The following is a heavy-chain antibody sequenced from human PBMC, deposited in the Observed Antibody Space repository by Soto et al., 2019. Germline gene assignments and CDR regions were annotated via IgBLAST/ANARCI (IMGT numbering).Heavy chain of an antibody. Sequence: SDTLSLTFTVSSDSISSYSCIWILPPPGKGLEWIGNIHYNGNTKYSPSLKSRVTMSVDTSKNHFSLKLISVTTADTAVYFCAREGNLGRWIQPLESWGQGTLVTVSS. V-gene: IGHV4-59*01. CDR2: IHYNGNT. J-gene: IGHJ4*02. D-gene: IGHD2-2*03. CDR1: SDSISSYS. CDR3: AREGNLGRWIQPLES.